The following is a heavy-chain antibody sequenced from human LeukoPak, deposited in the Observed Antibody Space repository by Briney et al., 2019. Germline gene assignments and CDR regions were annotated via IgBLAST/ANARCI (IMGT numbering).Heavy chain of an antibody. V-gene: IGHV3-15*01. Sequence: GSLRLSCAASGLIFSNAWMSWVRQAPGKGLEGGGRFKSKTDGGTKDYTSPVKGRFLITRDDSKNTLYLQMSSLKTEDAAVYYCATAPFSGSTWVYWGQGALVTVSS. CDR1: GLIFSNAW. CDR2: FKSKTDGGTK. J-gene: IGHJ4*02. CDR3: ATAPFSGSTWVY. D-gene: IGHD2-2*01.